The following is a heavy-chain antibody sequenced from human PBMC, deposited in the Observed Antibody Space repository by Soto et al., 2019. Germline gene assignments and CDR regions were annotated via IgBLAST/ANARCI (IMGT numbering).Heavy chain of an antibody. CDR2: IIPILGIA. D-gene: IGHD6-25*01. V-gene: IGHV1-69*02. J-gene: IGHJ6*02. CDR3: ARGRGPSAGHGMYV. CDR1: GGTFSSYT. Sequence: QVQLVQSGAEVKKPGSSVKVSCKASGGTFSSYTISWVRQAPGQGLEWMGRIIPILGIANYAQKFQGRVTITADKSTSTAYMELSSLRSEDTAVYYCARGRGPSAGHGMYVWGQGTTVTVSS.